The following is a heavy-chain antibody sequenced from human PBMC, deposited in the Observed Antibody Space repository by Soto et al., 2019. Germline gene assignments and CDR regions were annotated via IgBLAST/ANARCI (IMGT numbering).Heavy chain of an antibody. CDR3: AKGRGGSGSLPPRVDF. V-gene: IGHV3-23*01. CDR1: GFTFNNYA. CDR2: ISGGGDTT. D-gene: IGHD3-10*01. J-gene: IGHJ4*02. Sequence: EVQLLESGGGLVQPGGSLRLSCAASGFTFNNYAMTWVRQAPGKGLEWVSAISGGGDTTSYADSVKGRFTVSRDGSKNTLYLQRGSRGAEDTALYYWAKGRGGSGSLPPRVDFWGQGTLVTVSS.